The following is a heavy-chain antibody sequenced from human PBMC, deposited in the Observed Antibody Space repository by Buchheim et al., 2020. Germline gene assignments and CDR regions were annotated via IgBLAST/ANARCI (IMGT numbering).Heavy chain of an antibody. V-gene: IGHV3-23*01. Sequence: EAQLLESRGGLVQPGGSLRLSCAASGFTFSSYVMCWVRQAPGKGLVWVAGISASGARTYYADSVEGRFIIPRDNSNGSVYLQMDSLRDADTAVYYCANSRYCTGCGCSDYWGQGAL. D-gene: IGHD2-8*02. CDR2: ISASGART. J-gene: IGHJ4*02. CDR1: GFTFSSYV. CDR3: ANSRYCTGCGCSDY.